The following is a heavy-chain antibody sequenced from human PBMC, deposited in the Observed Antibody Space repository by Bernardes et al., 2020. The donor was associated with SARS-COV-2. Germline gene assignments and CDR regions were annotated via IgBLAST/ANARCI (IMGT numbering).Heavy chain of an antibody. CDR3: AGRSKAAAVTPLGFFDY. CDR1: GGSISSGGYS. D-gene: IGHD6-13*01. V-gene: IGHV4-30-2*01. Sequence: SETLSLTCAVSGGSISSGGYSWSWIRQPPGKGLEWIGYIYHSGSTYYNPSLQSRVTITVDRSKTQFSLKLSSVTAADTAVYYCAGRSKAAAVTPLGFFDYWGQGTLVTVSS. CDR2: IYHSGST. J-gene: IGHJ4*02.